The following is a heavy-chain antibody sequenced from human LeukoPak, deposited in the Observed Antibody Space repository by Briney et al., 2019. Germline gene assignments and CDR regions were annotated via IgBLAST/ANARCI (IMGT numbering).Heavy chain of an antibody. CDR1: GFTFSSYA. CDR3: ATERNWVFDY. V-gene: IGHV3-23*01. Sequence: GGSLRLSCAASGFTFSSYAMSLVRQAPGKGLEWVSAITGSGGSTYYADSVKGRFTISRDNSKNTLYVQMNSLRAEDTAVYYCATERNWVFDYWGQGTLVTVSS. CDR2: ITGSGGST. D-gene: IGHD7-27*01. J-gene: IGHJ4*02.